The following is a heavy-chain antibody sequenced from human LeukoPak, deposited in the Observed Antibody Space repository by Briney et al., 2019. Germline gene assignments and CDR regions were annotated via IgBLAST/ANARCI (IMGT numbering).Heavy chain of an antibody. J-gene: IGHJ3*02. CDR3: ARGHSSGRYGGAFDI. CDR1: GGTFSSYA. Sequence: GSSVKVSCKASGGTFSSYAISWVRQAPGQGLEWMGRIIPILGIANYAQKFQGRVTITADKSTSTAYMELSSLRSEDTAVYYCARGHSSGRYGGAFDIWGQGTMVTVSS. D-gene: IGHD6-19*01. V-gene: IGHV1-69*04. CDR2: IIPILGIA.